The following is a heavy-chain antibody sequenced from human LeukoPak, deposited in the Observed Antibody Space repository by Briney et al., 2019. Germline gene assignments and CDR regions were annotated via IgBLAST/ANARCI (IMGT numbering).Heavy chain of an antibody. Sequence: PSETLSLTCAVYGGSFSGYYWSWIRQPPGKGLEWIGEINHSGSTNYNASLKSRVTISVDTSRNQFSLKLSSVTAADTAVYYCARRRDGYNEDFFDYWGQGTLVTVSS. J-gene: IGHJ4*02. CDR3: ARRRDGYNEDFFDY. CDR1: GGSFSGYY. CDR2: INHSGST. D-gene: IGHD5-24*01. V-gene: IGHV4-34*01.